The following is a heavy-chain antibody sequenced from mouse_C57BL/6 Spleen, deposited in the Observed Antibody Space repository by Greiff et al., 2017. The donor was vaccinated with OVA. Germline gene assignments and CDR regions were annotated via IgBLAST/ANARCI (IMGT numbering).Heavy chain of an antibody. D-gene: IGHD3-2*02. Sequence: DVKLQESGPGLVKPSQSLSLTCSVTGYSITSGYYWNWIRQFPGNKLEWMGYISYDGSNNYNPSLKNRISITRDTSKNQFFLKLNSVTTEDTATYYCARGTAQATEFDYWGQGTTLTVSS. CDR2: ISYDGSN. CDR1: GYSITSGYY. J-gene: IGHJ2*01. V-gene: IGHV3-6*01. CDR3: ARGTAQATEFDY.